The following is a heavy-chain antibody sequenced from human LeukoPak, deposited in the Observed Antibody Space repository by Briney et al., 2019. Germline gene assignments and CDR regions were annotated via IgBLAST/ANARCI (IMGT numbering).Heavy chain of an antibody. V-gene: IGHV4-39*07. J-gene: IGHJ4*02. CDR3: ASGYPLWKYYFDY. CDR1: GGSISTSSYY. D-gene: IGHD3-10*01. CDR2: INHSGST. Sequence: PSETLSLTCTVSGGSISTSSYYWGWVRQPPGKGLEWIGEINHSGSTNYNPSLKSRVTISVDTSKNQFSLKLSSVTAADTAVYYCASGYPLWKYYFDYWGQGTLVTVSS.